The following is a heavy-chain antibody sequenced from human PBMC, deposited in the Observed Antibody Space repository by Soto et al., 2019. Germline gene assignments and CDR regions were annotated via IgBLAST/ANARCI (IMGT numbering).Heavy chain of an antibody. Sequence: EVQLGESGGGLVKPGGSLRLSCAASGFTFSSYSMNWVLQAPGKGLEWFSSISSSSSYIYYADSGKGRFTISRDNAKNSLYLQMNSLRAEDTAVYYCARIGRGYSYGYFPWHFDYWGQGTLVTVSS. CDR2: ISSSSSYI. CDR3: ARIGRGYSYGYFPWHFDY. V-gene: IGHV3-21*01. CDR1: GFTFSSYS. D-gene: IGHD5-18*01. J-gene: IGHJ4*02.